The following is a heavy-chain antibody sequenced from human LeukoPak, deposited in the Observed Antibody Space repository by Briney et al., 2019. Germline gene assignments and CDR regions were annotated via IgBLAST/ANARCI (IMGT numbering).Heavy chain of an antibody. CDR3: AGIHCSGGSCYSPLDY. V-gene: IGHV4-39*07. CDR1: GGSISSSSYY. D-gene: IGHD2-15*01. Sequence: SETLSLTCTVSGGSISSSSYYWGWIRQPPGKGLEWIGSIFHSGSTNYNPSLKSRVTISVDTSKNQFSLKLSSVTAADTAVYYCAGIHCSGGSCYSPLDYWGQGTLVTVSS. CDR2: IFHSGST. J-gene: IGHJ4*02.